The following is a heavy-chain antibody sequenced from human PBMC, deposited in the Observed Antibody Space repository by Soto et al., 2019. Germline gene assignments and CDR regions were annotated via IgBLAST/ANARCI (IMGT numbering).Heavy chain of an antibody. CDR2: IYYSGST. J-gene: IGHJ4*02. Sequence: QVQLQESGPGLVKPSETLSLNCTVSGGSISSYYWSWIRQSPGKGLEWIGYIYYSGSTNYNPSLKSRVTISVDPSHNQFSLELSSVTAADTAVYFCARGSSGWPPRLDYWGQGTVVTVSS. D-gene: IGHD6-19*01. CDR3: ARGSSGWPPRLDY. V-gene: IGHV4-59*01. CDR1: GGSISSYY.